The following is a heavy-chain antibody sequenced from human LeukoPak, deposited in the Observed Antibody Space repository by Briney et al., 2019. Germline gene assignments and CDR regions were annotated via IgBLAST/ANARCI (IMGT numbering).Heavy chain of an antibody. V-gene: IGHV3-20*04. Sequence: GGSLRLSCAASGFTFDDYGMSWVRQAPGKGLEWVSGTNWNGGSTGYADSVKGRFTISRDNAKNSLYLQMNSLRAEDTALYYCARDQGVYSSSWSDYWGQGTLVTVSS. D-gene: IGHD6-13*01. CDR3: ARDQGVYSSSWSDY. J-gene: IGHJ4*02. CDR1: GFTFDDYG. CDR2: TNWNGGST.